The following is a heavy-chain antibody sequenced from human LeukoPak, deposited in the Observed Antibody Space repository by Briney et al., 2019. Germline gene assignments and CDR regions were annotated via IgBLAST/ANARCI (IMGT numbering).Heavy chain of an antibody. CDR1: GFTFNSHS. D-gene: IGHD5-24*01. CDR3: ARPRGNVEMAAIPFDY. CDR2: ISTSSSYI. Sequence: GGSLRLSCAASGFTFNSHSMNWVRQAPGKGLEWVSSISTSSSYIYYADSVKGRFTISRDNAKNSLYLQMNSLRAEDTAVYYCARPRGNVEMAAIPFDYWGQGTLVTISS. J-gene: IGHJ4*02. V-gene: IGHV3-21*01.